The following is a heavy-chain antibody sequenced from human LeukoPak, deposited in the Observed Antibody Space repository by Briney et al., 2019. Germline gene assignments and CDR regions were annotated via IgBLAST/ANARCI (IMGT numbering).Heavy chain of an antibody. CDR3: ARGGGGGDPDLHPFDY. D-gene: IGHD2-21*02. J-gene: IGHJ4*02. V-gene: IGHV4-4*07. CDR1: GGSISSYY. Sequence: SETLSLTCTVSGGSISSYYWSWIRQPAGKGLEWIGRIYTSGSTNYNPSLKSRVTMSVDTSKNQFSLKLSSVTAADTAVYYCARGGGGGDPDLHPFDYWGQGTLVIVSS. CDR2: IYTSGST.